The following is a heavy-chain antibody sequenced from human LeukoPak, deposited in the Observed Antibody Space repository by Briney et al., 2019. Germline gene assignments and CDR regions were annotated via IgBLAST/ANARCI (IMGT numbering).Heavy chain of an antibody. D-gene: IGHD2-15*01. V-gene: IGHV4-34*01. CDR1: GGSFSGYY. CDR3: ARGGDIVVVVAATSNWFDP. CDR2: INHSGST. Sequence: PSETLSLTCAVYGGSFSGYYWRWIRQPPGKGLEWIGEINHSGSTNYNPSLKSRVTISVDTSKNQFSLKLSSVTAADTAVYYCARGGDIVVVVAATSNWFDPWGQGTLVTVSS. J-gene: IGHJ5*02.